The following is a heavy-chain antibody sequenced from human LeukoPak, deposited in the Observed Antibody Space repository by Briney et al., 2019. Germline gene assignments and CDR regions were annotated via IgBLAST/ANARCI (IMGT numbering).Heavy chain of an antibody. Sequence: ASVKVSCKASGYTFTNYGISWVRQAPGQGLEWMGWISAHNGNTNYAQKLQGRVTMTTDTSTSTAYMELRSLRSDDTAVYYCARPYSSSWYGSFDYWGQGTLVIVSS. D-gene: IGHD6-13*01. J-gene: IGHJ4*02. V-gene: IGHV1-18*01. CDR3: ARPYSSSWYGSFDY. CDR2: ISAHNGNT. CDR1: GYTFTNYG.